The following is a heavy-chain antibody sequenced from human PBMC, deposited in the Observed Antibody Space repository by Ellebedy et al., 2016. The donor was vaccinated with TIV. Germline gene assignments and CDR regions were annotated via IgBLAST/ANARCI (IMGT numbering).Heavy chain of an antibody. D-gene: IGHD3-16*01. Sequence: LSLTCAASGFTFSTSDMHWVRQTPGKGLEWLSHDVEDGYRKYYADSVKGRFTTSSDIFRKMLYLQMDSLRVEDTAMYYCTRGPTHGGFDLWGQGTLVIVSS. CDR1: GFTFSTSD. CDR2: VEDGYRK. CDR3: TRGPTHGGFDL. J-gene: IGHJ4*02. V-gene: IGHV3-30*03.